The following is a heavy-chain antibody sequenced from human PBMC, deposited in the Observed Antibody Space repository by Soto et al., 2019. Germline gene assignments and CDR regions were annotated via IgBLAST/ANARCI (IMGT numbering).Heavy chain of an antibody. CDR1: GGSVSSGDHY. CDR3: ATESSGSSPLHFDF. V-gene: IGHV4-30-4*01. J-gene: IGHJ4*02. D-gene: IGHD3-22*01. Sequence: QVLLEESGPGLVKPSQTLSLTCTVSGGSVSSGDHYWSWIRQPPGKGLEWIGYVYYSGSTYYNPSLGSRVTISIDTSKNQFSLKLISVSASDSAVYFCATESSGSSPLHFDFWGQGALVSVS. CDR2: VYYSGST.